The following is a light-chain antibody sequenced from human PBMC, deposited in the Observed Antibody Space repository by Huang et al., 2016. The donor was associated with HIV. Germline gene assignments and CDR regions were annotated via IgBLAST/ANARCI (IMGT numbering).Light chain of an antibody. Sequence: EIVLTQSPGTLFLSPGERAPLSCRASQSVSSSYLAWYQQKPGQAHRLVIHGASSRATGIPDRFSGSGSGTDFTLTISRLEPEDFAVYYCQQYGTSPQTFGQGTKVEIK. CDR3: QQYGTSPQT. V-gene: IGKV3-20*01. CDR1: QSVSSSY. J-gene: IGKJ1*01. CDR2: GAS.